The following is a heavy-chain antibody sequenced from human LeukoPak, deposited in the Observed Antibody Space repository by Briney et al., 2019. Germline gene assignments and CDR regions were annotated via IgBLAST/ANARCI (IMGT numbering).Heavy chain of an antibody. CDR3: TRAPNYYDSSGDYYYYGMDV. CDR2: IRTKTYGGTT. CDR1: GFTFGDYA. D-gene: IGHD3-22*01. J-gene: IGHJ6*02. Sequence: GRSLRLSCAASGFTFGDYAMGCVRQAPGKGLEWVGFIRTKTYGGTTEYAASVKGRFTISRDDSKSIAYLQMNSLKTEDTAVYYCTRAPNYYDSSGDYYYYGMDVWGQGTTVTVSS. V-gene: IGHV3-49*04.